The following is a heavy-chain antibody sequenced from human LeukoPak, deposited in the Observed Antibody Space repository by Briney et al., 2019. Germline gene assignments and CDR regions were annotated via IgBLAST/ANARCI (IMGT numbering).Heavy chain of an antibody. CDR3: AINPHDYGGNRKQYFDY. D-gene: IGHD4-23*01. CDR2: IYYSGST. J-gene: IGHJ4*02. CDR1: GGSISSSSYY. V-gene: IGHV4-39*01. Sequence: PSETLSLTCTVSGGSISSSSYYWGWIRQPPGKGLEWIGSIYYSGSTYYNPSLKSRVTISVDTSKNQFSLKLSSVTAADTAVYYCAINPHDYGGNRKQYFDYWGQGTLVTVSS.